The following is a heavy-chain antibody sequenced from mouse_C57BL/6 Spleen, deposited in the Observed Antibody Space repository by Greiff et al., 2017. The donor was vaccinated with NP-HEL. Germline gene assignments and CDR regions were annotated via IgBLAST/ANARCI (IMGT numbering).Heavy chain of an antibody. CDR1: GYTFTSYW. J-gene: IGHJ1*03. CDR2: IDPSDSYT. D-gene: IGHD2-2*01. Sequence: VQLQQPGAELVRPGTSVKLSCKASGYTFTSYWMHWVKQRPGQGLEWIGVIDPSDSYTNYNQKFKGKATLTVDTSSSTAYMQLSSLTSEDSAVYDCAEGLRRDFDVWGTGTTVTVSS. CDR3: AEGLRRDFDV. V-gene: IGHV1-59*01.